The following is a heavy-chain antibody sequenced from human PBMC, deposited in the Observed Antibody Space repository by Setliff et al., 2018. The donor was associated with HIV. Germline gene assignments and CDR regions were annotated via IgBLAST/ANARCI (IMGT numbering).Heavy chain of an antibody. V-gene: IGHV7-4-1*02. D-gene: IGHD3-22*01. CDR3: ARDGYYYDSSGHLAYYFGY. J-gene: IGHJ4*02. CDR1: GGTFSSYV. Sequence: ASVKVSCKASGGTFSSYVISWVRQAPGQGLEWVGWINTNTGSPTYAQGLTGRFVFSLDTSVSTAYLQISSLKAEDIAVYYCARDGYYYDSSGHLAYYFGYWGQGTLVTVSS. CDR2: INTNTGSP.